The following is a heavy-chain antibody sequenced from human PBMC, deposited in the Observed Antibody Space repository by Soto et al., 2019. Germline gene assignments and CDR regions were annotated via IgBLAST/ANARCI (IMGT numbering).Heavy chain of an antibody. J-gene: IGHJ4*02. V-gene: IGHV1-69*02. CDR2: IIPILGIA. CDR1: GGTFSSYT. CDR3: ASLSRSAAAGIVSGY. Sequence: ASVKVSCKASGGTFSSYTISWVRQAPGQGLEWMGRIIPILGIANYAQKFQGRVTITADKSTSTAYMELSSLRSEDTAVYYCASLSRSAAAGIVSGYWGQGTLVTVSS. D-gene: IGHD6-13*01.